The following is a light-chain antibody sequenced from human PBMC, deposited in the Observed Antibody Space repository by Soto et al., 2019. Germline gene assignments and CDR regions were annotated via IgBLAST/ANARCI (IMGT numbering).Light chain of an antibody. V-gene: IGKV1-39*01. CDR1: QSISSY. Sequence: DIQMTQSPSSLSASVGDRVTITCRASQSISSYLNWYLQKPGKAPKLLIYAASSLQSGVPSRFSGSGSGTDFTLTISRLEPEDFAVYYCQQYGSSPPITFGQGTRLEIK. CDR2: AAS. CDR3: QQYGSSPPIT. J-gene: IGKJ5*01.